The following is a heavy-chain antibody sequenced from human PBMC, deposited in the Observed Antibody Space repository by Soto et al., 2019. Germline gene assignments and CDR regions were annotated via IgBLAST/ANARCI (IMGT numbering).Heavy chain of an antibody. D-gene: IGHD2-2*01. J-gene: IGHJ4*02. Sequence: SETLSLTCAVYGGSFSGYYWSWIRQPPGKGLEWIGEINHSGSTNYNPSLKSRVTISVDTSKNQFSLKLSSVTAADTAVYYCARGVVVVPAATAVHYFDYWGQGTLVTVSS. V-gene: IGHV4-34*01. CDR2: INHSGST. CDR3: ARGVVVVPAATAVHYFDY. CDR1: GGSFSGYY.